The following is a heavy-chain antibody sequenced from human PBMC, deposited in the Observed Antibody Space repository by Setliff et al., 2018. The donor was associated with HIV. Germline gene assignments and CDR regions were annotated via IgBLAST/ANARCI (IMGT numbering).Heavy chain of an antibody. V-gene: IGHV4-4*02. CDR3: ARGRGPPQVDGYNHYNYYYMDV. CDR1: VGSISSSNL. J-gene: IGHJ6*03. Sequence: SETLSLTCAVSVGSISSSNLWTWVRQPPGKGLEWIGEIHHSWNTNYNPSLKSRVTISVDKSNNQFSLMLHSLTAADKAVYYCARGRGPPQVDGYNHYNYYYMDVWGKGTTVTVSS. CDR2: IHHSWNT. D-gene: IGHD1-1*01.